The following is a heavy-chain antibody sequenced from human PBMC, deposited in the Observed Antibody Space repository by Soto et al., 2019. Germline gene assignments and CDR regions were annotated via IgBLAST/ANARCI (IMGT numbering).Heavy chain of an antibody. CDR3: AGGGAGSGPFTWELPDH. J-gene: IGHJ4*02. D-gene: IGHD1-26*01. Sequence: QMQLVQSGAGVKKNGSSVTVSSKALGNTFTYSYLHWVRQAPGQELEWMGWITPFSGDVHYAQKFQERVTITRDRSINTAYMQMSSRRSEDTAMYFCAGGGAGSGPFTWELPDHWRQGTLVTVSS. V-gene: IGHV1-45*02. CDR1: GNTFTYSY. CDR2: ITPFSGDV.